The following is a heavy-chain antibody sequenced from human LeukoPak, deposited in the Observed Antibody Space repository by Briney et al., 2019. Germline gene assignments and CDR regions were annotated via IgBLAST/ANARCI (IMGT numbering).Heavy chain of an antibody. CDR1: GFTFSSYS. D-gene: IGHD4-11*01. J-gene: IGHJ6*03. CDR2: ISSSSSYI. Sequence: GGSLRPSRAASGFTFSSYSMNRVRQAPGKGLEWVSSISSSSSYIYYADSVKGRFTISRDNAKNSLYLQMNSLRAEDTAVYYCARASRHDYINFLGYYYRHVWGKGTTVTVSS. V-gene: IGHV3-21*01. CDR3: ARASRHDYINFLGYYYRHV.